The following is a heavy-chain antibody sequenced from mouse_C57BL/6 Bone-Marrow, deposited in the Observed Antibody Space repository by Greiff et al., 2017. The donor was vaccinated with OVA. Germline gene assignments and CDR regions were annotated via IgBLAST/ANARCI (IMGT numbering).Heavy chain of an antibody. CDR1: GYTFTDYN. J-gene: IGHJ3*01. CDR2: INPNNGGT. V-gene: IGHV1-18*01. Sequence: EVQLQQSGPELVKPGASVKIPCKASGYTFTDYNMDWVKQSHGKSLEWIGDINPNNGGTSYNQKFKGKATLTVDKSSSTAYMELRSLTSEDTAVYYCARTDYDFGRFAYWGQGTLVTVSA. D-gene: IGHD2-4*01. CDR3: ARTDYDFGRFAY.